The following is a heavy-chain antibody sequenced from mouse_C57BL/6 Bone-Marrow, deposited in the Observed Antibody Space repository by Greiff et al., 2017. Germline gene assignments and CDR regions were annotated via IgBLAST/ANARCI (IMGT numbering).Heavy chain of an antibody. J-gene: IGHJ2*01. D-gene: IGHD2-1*01. CDR2: IDPETGGT. CDR1: GYTFTDYE. V-gene: IGHV1-15*01. Sequence: VQLQQSEAELVRPGASVTLSCKASGYTFTDYEMHWVKQTPVHGLEWIGAIDPETGGTAYNQKFKGKAILTADKSSSTAYMELRSLTSEDSAVYYCTGGNYDFDYWGQGTTLTVSS. CDR3: TGGNYDFDY.